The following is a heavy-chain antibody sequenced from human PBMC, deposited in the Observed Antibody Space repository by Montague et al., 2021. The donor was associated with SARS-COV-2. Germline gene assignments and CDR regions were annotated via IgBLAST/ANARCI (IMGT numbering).Heavy chain of an antibody. J-gene: IGHJ4*02. CDR1: GGSISSSSYF. CDR3: TRKTSRGLTIFGVVTASYCHEY. Sequence: SETLSLTCTVSGGSISSSSYFWGWIRQPPGKGLEWIGSIYYSGSTYYNPSLKSRVTISVDTSKNQFSLKLSSVTAADTAVFYCTRKTSRGLTIFGVVTASYCHEYRGQGNLVTVSS. D-gene: IGHD3-3*01. V-gene: IGHV4-39*01. CDR2: IYYSGST.